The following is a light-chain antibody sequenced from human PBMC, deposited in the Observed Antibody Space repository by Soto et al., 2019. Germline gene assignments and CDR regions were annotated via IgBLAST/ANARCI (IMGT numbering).Light chain of an antibody. V-gene: IGKV3-20*01. CDR1: QGIISTF. CDR3: QHYYNWPRT. Sequence: EIVLTQSPGTLSLSPGERATLSCRASQGIISTFLAWYQQKPGQPPRLLMYGTSNRATGIPDRFSGSGSGTEFTLTISSLQAEDSGVYYCQHYYNWPRTFGQGTRLEIK. CDR2: GTS. J-gene: IGKJ5*01.